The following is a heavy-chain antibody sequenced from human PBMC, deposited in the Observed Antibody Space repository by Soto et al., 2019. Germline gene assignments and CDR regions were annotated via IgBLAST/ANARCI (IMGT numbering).Heavy chain of an antibody. CDR3: ARSCSSTSCYPDY. CDR1: GFTFSSYS. D-gene: IGHD2-2*01. Sequence: GGSLRLSCAASGFTFSSYSMNWVRQAPGKGLEWASSISSSSSYIYYADSVKGRFTISRDNAKNSLYLQMNSLRAEDTAVYYCARSCSSTSCYPDYWGQGTLVTVSS. J-gene: IGHJ4*02. V-gene: IGHV3-21*01. CDR2: ISSSSSYI.